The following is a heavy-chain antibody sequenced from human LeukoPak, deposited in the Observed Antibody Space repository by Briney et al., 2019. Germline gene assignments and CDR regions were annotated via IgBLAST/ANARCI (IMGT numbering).Heavy chain of an antibody. CDR1: GFTFSSYW. CDR2: IKQDGSEK. CDR3: ARRYDSSGYEAFDI. J-gene: IGHJ3*02. D-gene: IGHD3-22*01. V-gene: IGHV3-7*04. Sequence: HPGGSLRLSCAASGFTFSSYWMSWVRQAPGEGLEWVANIKQDGSEKYYVDSVKGRFTISRDNAKNSLYLQMNSLRAEDTAVYYCARRYDSSGYEAFDIWGQGTMVTVSS.